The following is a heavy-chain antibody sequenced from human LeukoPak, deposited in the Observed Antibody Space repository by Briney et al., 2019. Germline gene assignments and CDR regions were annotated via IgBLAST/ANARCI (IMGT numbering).Heavy chain of an antibody. CDR1: GGSISSGGYY. Sequence: PSETLSLTYTVSGGSISSGGYYWSWIRQPPGKGLEWIGYIYHSGSTYYNPSLKSRVTISVDRSKNQFSLKLSSVTAADTAVYYCARKVVPAAMGAFDIWGQGTMVTVSS. V-gene: IGHV4-30-2*01. D-gene: IGHD2-2*01. CDR2: IYHSGST. CDR3: ARKVVPAAMGAFDI. J-gene: IGHJ3*02.